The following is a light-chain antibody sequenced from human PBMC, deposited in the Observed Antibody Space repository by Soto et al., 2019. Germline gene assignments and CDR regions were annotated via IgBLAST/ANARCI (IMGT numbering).Light chain of an antibody. V-gene: IGKV1-5*03. CDR1: QCISIW. J-gene: IGKJ1*01. CDR2: KAS. Sequence: DIQMTQSPSTLSASVGDRVTITCRASQCISIWLAWYQQKVGKAPNLLIYKASNLESGVPSRFSGSGSGTVFTLAISSLQPDDFATYYCQQSDSDRRFGQGTKVEIK. CDR3: QQSDSDRR.